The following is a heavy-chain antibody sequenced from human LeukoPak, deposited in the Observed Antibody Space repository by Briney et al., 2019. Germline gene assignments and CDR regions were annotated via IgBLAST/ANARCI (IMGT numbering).Heavy chain of an antibody. D-gene: IGHD3-3*01. CDR1: GFTFSSYG. Sequence: GGSLRLSCAASGFTFSSYGMHWVRQAPGKGLEWVAVIWYDGSNKYYAESVKGRFTISRDNSKNTLYLQMNSLRAEDTAVYYCAKGGVSYDFWSGSLDAFDIWGQGTMVTVSS. CDR3: AKGGVSYDFWSGSLDAFDI. J-gene: IGHJ3*02. V-gene: IGHV3-30*02. CDR2: IWYDGSNK.